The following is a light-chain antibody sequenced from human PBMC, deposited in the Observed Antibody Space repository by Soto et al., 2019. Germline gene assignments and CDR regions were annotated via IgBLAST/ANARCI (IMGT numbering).Light chain of an antibody. CDR2: AAT. V-gene: IGKV1-5*01. Sequence: DIQMTQSPSTLSASVGDRVTITSRASHSISRWLGWYQKKPKEATKLLIHAATSLESGVPSRFSGSGSRTEFTLTISSLPPDDFATYYCQQYSSYWTFGQGTKVDIK. CDR1: HSISRW. J-gene: IGKJ1*01. CDR3: QQYSSYWT.